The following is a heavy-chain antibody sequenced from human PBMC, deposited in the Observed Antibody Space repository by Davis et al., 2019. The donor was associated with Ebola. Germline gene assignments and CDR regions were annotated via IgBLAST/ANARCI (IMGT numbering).Heavy chain of an antibody. Sequence: SVKVSCKASGGTFSSYTITWVRQAPGQGLEWMGWVIPVFGTTNYAKKFQGRVTITVDESTSTAYMELSSLRSEDTAVYYCARDRYSDGSGYFFEQSHWGQGTLVTVSS. J-gene: IGHJ4*02. CDR2: VIPVFGTT. CDR3: ARDRYSDGSGYFFEQSH. D-gene: IGHD3-22*01. V-gene: IGHV1-69*13. CDR1: GGTFSSYT.